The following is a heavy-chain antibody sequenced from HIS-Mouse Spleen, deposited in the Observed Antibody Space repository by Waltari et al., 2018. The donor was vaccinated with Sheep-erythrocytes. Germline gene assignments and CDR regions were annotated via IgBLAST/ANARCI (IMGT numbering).Heavy chain of an antibody. J-gene: IGHJ3*02. CDR2: INSDGSST. Sequence: EVQLVESGGGLVQPGGSLRLSCAASGFTFSSYWMHWVRQAPGKGLVWVSRINSDGSSTSYADSVKGRVTISRDNAKNTLYLQMNSLRAEDTAVYYCARDPYSGSYFNAFDIWGQGTMVTVSS. CDR3: ARDPYSGSYFNAFDI. V-gene: IGHV3-74*01. CDR1: GFTFSSYW. D-gene: IGHD1-26*01.